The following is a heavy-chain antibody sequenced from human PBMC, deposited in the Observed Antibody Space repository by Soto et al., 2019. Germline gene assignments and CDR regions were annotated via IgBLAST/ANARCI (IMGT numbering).Heavy chain of an antibody. CDR2: IYYSGNT. CDR1: GGSISYYY. CDR3: VRGGYVHAFDY. Sequence: SETVSLTCTVPGGSISYYYWGWIRQPPGKGLEWIGSIYYSGNTHYNPSLKSRVTISVDTSMNQFSLNLDSVTAVDSAVYYCVRGGYVHAFDYWGQGALVTVSS. J-gene: IGHJ4*02. V-gene: IGHV4-59*01. D-gene: IGHD5-12*01.